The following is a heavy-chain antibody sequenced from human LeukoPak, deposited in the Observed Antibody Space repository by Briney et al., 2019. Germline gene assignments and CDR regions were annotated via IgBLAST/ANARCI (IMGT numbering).Heavy chain of an antibody. D-gene: IGHD1-1*01. V-gene: IGHV3-23*01. CDR3: AKNWND. CDR2: LSGNGDIT. J-gene: IGHJ4*02. Sequence: GGSLRLSCAASGFTFSSYAMSWVRQAPGKGLEWVSALSGNGDITYYAGSVKGRFTISRDTSKSTLFLQMNSLRVEDTAIYYCAKNWNDWGQGTLVTISS. CDR1: GFTFSSYA.